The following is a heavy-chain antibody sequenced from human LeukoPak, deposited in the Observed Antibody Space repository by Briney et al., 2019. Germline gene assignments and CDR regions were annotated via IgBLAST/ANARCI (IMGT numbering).Heavy chain of an antibody. D-gene: IGHD1-26*01. CDR1: GFTFSSYW. Sequence: GRSLRLSCAASGFTFSSYWMHWVRQAPGKGLVWVSRINTDGSSTNYADSVKGRFTVSRDNAKNTLYLQMNSLRAEGTAVYYCATGRGTPLGFWGQGALVTVSS. V-gene: IGHV3-74*01. J-gene: IGHJ4*02. CDR3: ATGRGTPLGF. CDR2: INTDGSST.